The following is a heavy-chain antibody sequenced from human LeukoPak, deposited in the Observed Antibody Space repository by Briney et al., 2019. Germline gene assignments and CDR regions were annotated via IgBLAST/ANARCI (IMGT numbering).Heavy chain of an antibody. CDR3: ARGMEPYYYMDV. D-gene: IGHD1-26*01. CDR1: GYTFTGYY. V-gene: IGHV1-2*02. Sequence: ASVTVSCTASGYTFTGYYMHWVRQAPGQGLEWMGWINPNSGGTNYAQKFQGRVTMTRDTSNSTAYMELSRLRSDGTAVYYCARGMEPYYYMDVWGKGTTVTVSS. J-gene: IGHJ6*03. CDR2: INPNSGGT.